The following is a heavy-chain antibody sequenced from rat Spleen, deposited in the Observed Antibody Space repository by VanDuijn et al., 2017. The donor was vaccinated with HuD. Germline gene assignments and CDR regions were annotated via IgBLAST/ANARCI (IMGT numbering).Heavy chain of an antibody. CDR2: IWTGGST. V-gene: IGHV2S63*01. J-gene: IGHJ2*01. CDR1: GFTFSDYN. CDR3: ARVGYSSYIRYFDF. D-gene: IGHD1-2*01. Sequence: EVQLVESGGGLIQPGRSLKLSCAASGFTFSDYNMAWVRQPPGKGLEWMGVIWTGGSTAYNSLLKSRLSISRDTSKSQVFLKMNSLQTEDTATYYCARVGYSSYIRYFDFWGQGVMVTVSS.